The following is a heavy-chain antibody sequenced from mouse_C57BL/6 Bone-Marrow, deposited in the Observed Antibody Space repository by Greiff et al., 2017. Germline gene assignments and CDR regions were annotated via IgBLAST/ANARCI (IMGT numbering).Heavy chain of an antibody. J-gene: IGHJ3*01. Sequence: EVQLQQSGAELVRPGASVKLSCTASGFNIQDDYMHWVKQRPEQGLEWIGWIDPENGDTEYASKCQGKATITADTSSNTAYLQLSSLTTEDTAVYYCTKRPRQRRLAYWGQGTLVTVSA. D-gene: IGHD3-2*02. V-gene: IGHV14-4*01. CDR2: IDPENGDT. CDR1: GFNIQDDY. CDR3: TKRPRQRRLAY.